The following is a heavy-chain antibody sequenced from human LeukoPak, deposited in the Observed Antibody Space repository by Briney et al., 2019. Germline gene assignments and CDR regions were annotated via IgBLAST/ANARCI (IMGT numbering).Heavy chain of an antibody. CDR1: GFTVSSNY. CDR3: TRGYGDYPDY. J-gene: IGHJ4*02. V-gene: IGHV3-11*04. Sequence: PGGSLRLSCAASGFTVSSNYMSWVRQAPGKGLEWVSHISSSGSTIYYADSVKGRFTISRDNAKNSLYLQMNSLRGEDTSVYYCTRGYGDYPDYWGQGTLVTVSS. CDR2: ISSSGSTI. D-gene: IGHD4-17*01.